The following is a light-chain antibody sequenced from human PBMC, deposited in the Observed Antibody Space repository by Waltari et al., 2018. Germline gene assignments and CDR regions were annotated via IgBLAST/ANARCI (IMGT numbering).Light chain of an antibody. CDR1: TSDVGGYNF. CDR2: DVN. CDR3: SSYTSSATYV. V-gene: IGLV2-14*01. J-gene: IGLJ1*01. Sequence: QSALTPPASVSGSPGQSITISCTGTTSDVGGYNFVSWYQQHPGIAPKLMIYDVNKRPSGVSNRFSGSKSGNTASLTISGLQAEDEADYYCSSYTSSATYVFGAGTKVTVL.